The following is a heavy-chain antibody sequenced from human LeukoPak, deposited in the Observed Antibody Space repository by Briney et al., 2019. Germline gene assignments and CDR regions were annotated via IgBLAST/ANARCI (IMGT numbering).Heavy chain of an antibody. V-gene: IGHV4-59*01. CDR3: ASEVITMGGYYGMDV. CDR2: IYYSGST. J-gene: IGHJ6*02. Sequence: PSETLSLTCTVSGGSISSYYWSWIRQPPGKGLEWIGYIYYSGSTNYNPSLKSRVTISVDTSKNQFSLKLSSVTAADTAVSSCASEVITMGGYYGMDVWGQGTTVTVSS. CDR1: GGSISSYY. D-gene: IGHD3-10*01.